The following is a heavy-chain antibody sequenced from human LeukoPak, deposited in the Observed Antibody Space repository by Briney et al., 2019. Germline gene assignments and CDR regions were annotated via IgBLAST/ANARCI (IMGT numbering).Heavy chain of an antibody. Sequence: SETLSLTCTVSGGSISSYYCSWIRQPPGKGLEWIGYIYYSGSTNYNPSLKSRVTISVDTSKNQFSLKLSSVTAADTAVYYCARDAAGYYGSGAFDIWGQGTMVTVSS. D-gene: IGHD3-10*01. J-gene: IGHJ3*02. CDR1: GGSISSYY. CDR3: ARDAAGYYGSGAFDI. CDR2: IYYSGST. V-gene: IGHV4-59*01.